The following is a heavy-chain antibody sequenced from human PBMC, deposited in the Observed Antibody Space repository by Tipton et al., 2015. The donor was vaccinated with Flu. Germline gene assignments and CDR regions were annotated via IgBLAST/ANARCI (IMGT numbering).Heavy chain of an antibody. CDR3: VRRGGSRSYPYDMDV. D-gene: IGHD3-22*01. CDR1: GYSFTNYW. CDR2: IYPGDPDP. Sequence: QLVQSGAEVKKPGESLKISCKASGYSFTNYWVGWVRQMPGKGLEWMGIIYPGDPDPRYSPSFEGQVTISADKSISTASLQWSSLKASDTAVYYCVRRGGSRSYPYDMDVWGQGTLVTVSS. V-gene: IGHV5-51*03. J-gene: IGHJ4*02.